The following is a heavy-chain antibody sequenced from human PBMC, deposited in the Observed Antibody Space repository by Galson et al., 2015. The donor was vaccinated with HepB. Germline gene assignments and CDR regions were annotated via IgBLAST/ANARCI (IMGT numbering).Heavy chain of an antibody. V-gene: IGHV3-23*01. CDR1: GFTFDSAA. J-gene: IGHJ4*02. CDR2: ISRSGEST. D-gene: IGHD3-10*01. CDR3: AKDNRWALVRGLIPPFLDY. Sequence: SLRLPCAVSGFTFDSAAMIWTRQAPGKGLESVSAISRSGESTSYAHSVQGQLTIPRDNFKNTLYLQMNSLRVEDTAVYYCAKDNRWALVRGLIPPFLDYWGQGTLVTVSS.